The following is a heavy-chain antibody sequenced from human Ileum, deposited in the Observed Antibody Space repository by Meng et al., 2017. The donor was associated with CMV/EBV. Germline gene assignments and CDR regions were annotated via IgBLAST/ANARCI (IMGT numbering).Heavy chain of an antibody. D-gene: IGHD2-2*01. CDR1: GFIFSRYA. CDR3: ARVSCSGHSCYYDD. CDR2: TYSGGSA. Sequence: CAASGFIFSRYALGWVRRAPGKGLECISVTYSGGSAYYADPVKGRFTVSREDSKNTLYLQMNSLRVEDTAMYYCARVSCSGHSCYYDDWGQGALVTVSS. V-gene: IGHV3-23*03. J-gene: IGHJ4*02.